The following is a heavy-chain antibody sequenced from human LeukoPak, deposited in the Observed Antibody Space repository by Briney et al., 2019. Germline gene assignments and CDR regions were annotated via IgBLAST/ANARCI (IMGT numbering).Heavy chain of an antibody. Sequence: ASVKVSCKASLYTFTSYGISWVRQAAGQEVKGMGWISTYNGNTNYADKLEGRVTMSTDTYTRTASMELRSVSSDDAAVYYCERDPPPEYYYYYGMDVWGQGTTVTVSS. D-gene: IGHD1-14*01. J-gene: IGHJ6*02. CDR2: ISTYNGNT. V-gene: IGHV1-18*01. CDR3: ERDPPPEYYYYYGMDV. CDR1: LYTFTSYG.